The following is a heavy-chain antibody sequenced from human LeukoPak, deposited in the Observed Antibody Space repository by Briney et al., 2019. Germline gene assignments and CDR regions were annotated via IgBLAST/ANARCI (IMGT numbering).Heavy chain of an antibody. V-gene: IGHV3-73*01. Sequence: GGCLRLCCAASGFTFSGSAMHWVRQASGKWLEWVGRIRSKGNNYATAYAASVKGRFTSSRDDSKNTAYLQMNSLKTEDTAVYYCTRLYDSGFDYWGQGTLVTVSS. CDR3: TRLYDSGFDY. D-gene: IGHD3-10*01. CDR2: IRSKGNNYAT. CDR1: GFTFSGSA. J-gene: IGHJ4*02.